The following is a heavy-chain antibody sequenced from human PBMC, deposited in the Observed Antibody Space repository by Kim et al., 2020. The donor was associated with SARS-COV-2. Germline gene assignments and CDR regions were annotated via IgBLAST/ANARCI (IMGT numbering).Heavy chain of an antibody. J-gene: IGHJ2*01. Sequence: GESLKISCKGSGYSFTTYWIAWVRQMPGKGLECMGIIYPGDSDTRYSPSFQGQVTISADKSISTAFLQWSSLKASDTAIYYCARSENYYGSGSYYWHFDLWAVAPWSLSPQ. CDR2: IYPGDSDT. CDR3: ARSENYYGSGSYYWHFDL. D-gene: IGHD3-10*01. V-gene: IGHV5-51*01. CDR1: GYSFTTYW.